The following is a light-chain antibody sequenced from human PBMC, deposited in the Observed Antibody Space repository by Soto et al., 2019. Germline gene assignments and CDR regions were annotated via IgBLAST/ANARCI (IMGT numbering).Light chain of an antibody. CDR1: SSDVGGYNY. Sequence: QSVLTQPRSVSGSPGQSLTISCTGTSSDVGGYNYVSWYQQYPGKVPKLMIYDVTKRPSGVPDRFSGSKSGNTASLTISGLQAEDEADYYCCSHAVSYTYVFGTGTKVTVL. CDR2: DVT. CDR3: CSHAVSYTYV. J-gene: IGLJ1*01. V-gene: IGLV2-11*01.